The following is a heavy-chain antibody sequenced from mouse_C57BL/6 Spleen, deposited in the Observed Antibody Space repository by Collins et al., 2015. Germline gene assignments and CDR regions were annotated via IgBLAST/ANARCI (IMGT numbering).Heavy chain of an antibody. V-gene: IGHV3-2*02. CDR2: ISYSGST. D-gene: IGHD2-4*01. Sequence: DVQLQESGPGLVKPSQSLSLTCTVTGFSITSDYAWNWIRQFPGNKLEWMGYISYSGSTYYNPSLKSRISITRDTSKNQFFLRLNSVTTEDTATYYCARNDYDGYAMDSWGQGTSVTVSS. J-gene: IGHJ4*01. CDR1: GFSITSDYA. CDR3: ARNDYDGYAMDS.